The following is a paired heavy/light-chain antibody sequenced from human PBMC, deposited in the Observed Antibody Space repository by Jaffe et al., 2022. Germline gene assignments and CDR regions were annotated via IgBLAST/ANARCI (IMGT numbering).Light chain of an antibody. CDR1: QSVSTH. V-gene: IGKV3-15*01. J-gene: IGKJ4*01. CDR2: GAS. Sequence: EIVMTQSPGTLSVSPGERATLSCRASQSVSTHLAWYQQKPGQAPRLLIYGASTRATGIPARFSGSGSGTEFTLTISSLQSEDFAVYYCQQNNQWPLTFGGGTKVEIK. CDR3: QQNNQWPLT.
Heavy chain of an antibody. CDR1: GDSLSSAYN. CDR2: FHHSGDT. J-gene: IGHJ4*02. V-gene: IGHV4-38-2*01. Sequence: QVQLQESGPGLVKPSETLSLTCAVSGDSLSSAYNWGWIRQPPGKGLEWIGSFHHSGDTSYNPSLKGRVTMSLDTSKNQFSLNLKSVTAADTAVYYCARPIREAFNDFDSWGQGTLVTVSS. D-gene: IGHD3-3*02. CDR3: ARPIREAFNDFDS.